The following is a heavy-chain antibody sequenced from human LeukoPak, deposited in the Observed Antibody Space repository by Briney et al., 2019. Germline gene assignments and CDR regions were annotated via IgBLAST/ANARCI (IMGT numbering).Heavy chain of an antibody. D-gene: IGHD1-26*01. J-gene: IGHJ4*02. CDR3: ARADYEYSGSYSVDY. CDR1: GGSISSYY. CDR2: IYYSGST. Sequence: LSETLSLTCTVSGGSISSYYWSWIRQPPGKGLEWIGDIYYSGSTNYNPSLKSRVTISVDTSKNQFSLKLSSVTAADTAVYYCARADYEYSGSYSVDYWGQGTLVTVSS. V-gene: IGHV4-59*01.